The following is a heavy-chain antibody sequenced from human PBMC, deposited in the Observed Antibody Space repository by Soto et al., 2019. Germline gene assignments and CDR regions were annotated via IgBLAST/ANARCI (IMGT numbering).Heavy chain of an antibody. Sequence: SETLSLTCAVYGGSFSGYYWSWIRQPPGKGLEWIGEINHSGSTNYNPSLKSRVTISVDTSKNQFSLKLNSVTAADTAVYYCARDSTTPTPFDPWGQGTLVTVSS. V-gene: IGHV4-34*01. CDR3: ARDSTTPTPFDP. CDR2: INHSGST. D-gene: IGHD1-26*01. J-gene: IGHJ5*02. CDR1: GGSFSGYY.